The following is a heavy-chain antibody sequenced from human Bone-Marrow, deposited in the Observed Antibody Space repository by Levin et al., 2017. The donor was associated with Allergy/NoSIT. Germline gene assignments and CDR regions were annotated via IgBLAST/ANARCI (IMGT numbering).Heavy chain of an antibody. CDR3: ARDRKGRHSSSWFDY. Sequence: SVKVSCKASGGTFSSYAISWVRQAPGQGLEWMGGIIPIFGTANYAQKFQGRVTITADESTSTAYMELSSLRSEDTAVYYCARDRKGRHSSSWFDYWGQGTLVTVSS. J-gene: IGHJ4*02. CDR2: IIPIFGTA. CDR1: GGTFSSYA. D-gene: IGHD6-13*01. V-gene: IGHV1-69*13.